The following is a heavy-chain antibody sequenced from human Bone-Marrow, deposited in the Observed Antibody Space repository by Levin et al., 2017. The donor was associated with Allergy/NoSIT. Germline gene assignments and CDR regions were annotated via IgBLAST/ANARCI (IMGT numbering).Heavy chain of an antibody. CDR3: ARDRTHCSSGSCYSYDYFYGMDA. V-gene: IGHV3-33*01. J-gene: IGHJ6*02. CDR1: GFTFSSYG. CDR2: IWYGRGDQ. D-gene: IGHD2-15*01. Sequence: SCAASGFTFSSYGIHWVRQVPDKGLEWVALIWYGRGDQFYADSVKGRFTMSSDNSKKTVFLQMDSLSDDDTGIYYCARDRTHCSSGSCYSYDYFYGMDAWGQGSTVAVSS.